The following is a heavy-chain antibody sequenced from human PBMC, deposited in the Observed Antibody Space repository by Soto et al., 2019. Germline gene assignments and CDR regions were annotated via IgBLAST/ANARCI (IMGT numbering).Heavy chain of an antibody. V-gene: IGHV4-4*02. D-gene: IGHD2-8*01. CDR3: ARDIMGTNYYYYGMDV. J-gene: IGHJ6*02. Sequence: TLSLTCAVSGGSISSSNWGSWVRQPPGKGLEWIGEIYHSGSTNYNPSLKSRVTISVDKSKNQFSLKLSSVTAADTAVYYCARDIMGTNYYYYGMDVWGQGTTVTVSS. CDR2: IYHSGST. CDR1: GGSISSSNW.